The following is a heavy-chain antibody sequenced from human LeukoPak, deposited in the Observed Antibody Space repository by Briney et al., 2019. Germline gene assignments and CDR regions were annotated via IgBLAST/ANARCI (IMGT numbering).Heavy chain of an antibody. Sequence: ASVKVSCKASGYTFTDYFMHWVRQAPGQGLEWMGWMNSNSGGANYAQKFQGRVTMTRDTSTSTAYMELSSLRSDDSAVYYCARGHCSIGTCDVFYFDYWGQGTLVPASS. CDR1: GYTFTDYF. CDR3: ARGHCSIGTCDVFYFDY. J-gene: IGHJ4*02. D-gene: IGHD2-15*01. V-gene: IGHV1-2*02. CDR2: MNSNSGGA.